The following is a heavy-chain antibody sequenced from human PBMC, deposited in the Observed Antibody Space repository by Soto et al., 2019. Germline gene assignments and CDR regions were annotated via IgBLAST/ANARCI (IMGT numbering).Heavy chain of an antibody. CDR2: IWYDGTNK. V-gene: IGHV3-33*01. J-gene: IGHJ6*02. CDR1: GFTFSSYG. CDR3: ARDRGAAAGTRYYYGMDV. Sequence: QVQLVESGGGVVQPGRSLRLSCAASGFTFSSYGMHGVRQAPGKGLERVAVIWYDGTNKYYADSVKGRFTISRDNSKNTLYLQMNSLRAEDTAVYYCARDRGAAAGTRYYYGMDVWGQGTTVTVSS. D-gene: IGHD6-13*01.